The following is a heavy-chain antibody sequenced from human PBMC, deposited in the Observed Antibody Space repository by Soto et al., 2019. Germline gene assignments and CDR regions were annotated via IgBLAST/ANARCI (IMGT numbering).Heavy chain of an antibody. D-gene: IGHD2-2*01. CDR1: GFTFSSYA. CDR3: ATGASTSSWYNWFDP. CDR2: ISYDGSKT. Sequence: PGGSLRLSCAASGFTFSSYAMHWVRQAPGKGLEWVAVISYDGSKTYYADSVKGRFTISRDNSKNTLYVQMNSLRAEDTAVYYCATGASTSSWYNWFDPWGQGTLVTVSS. J-gene: IGHJ5*02. V-gene: IGHV3-30-3*01.